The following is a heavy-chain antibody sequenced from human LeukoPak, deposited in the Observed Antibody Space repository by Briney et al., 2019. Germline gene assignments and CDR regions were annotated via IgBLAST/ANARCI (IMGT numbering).Heavy chain of an antibody. CDR1: GGSISSSSHY. D-gene: IGHD2-15*01. CDR2: IYNSGST. Sequence: SETLSLTCTVSGGSISSSSHYWGRIRQPPGMGLEWIGIIYNSGSTYYNPSLNSRVTVSLDTSKNQFSLTVTSVTAADTAVYYCARRYCSGGHCYYFDSWGQGTLVTVSS. CDR3: ARRYCSGGHCYYFDS. J-gene: IGHJ4*02. V-gene: IGHV4-39*01.